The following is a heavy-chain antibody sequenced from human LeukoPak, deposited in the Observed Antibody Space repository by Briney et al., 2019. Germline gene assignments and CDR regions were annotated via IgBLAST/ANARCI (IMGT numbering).Heavy chain of an antibody. CDR2: FYYSGST. CDR1: GGSVRSRDFY. D-gene: IGHD1-14*01. Sequence: SETLSLTCSVSGGSVRSRDFYWVWLRQPPGKGPEWIGSFYYSGSTYYNPSLKSRVSIFLDSSKNQFSLMLTSVTAADTAVYYCARDQGSIILGYFDYWGQGTLVTVSS. V-gene: IGHV4-39*07. CDR3: ARDQGSIILGYFDY. J-gene: IGHJ4*02.